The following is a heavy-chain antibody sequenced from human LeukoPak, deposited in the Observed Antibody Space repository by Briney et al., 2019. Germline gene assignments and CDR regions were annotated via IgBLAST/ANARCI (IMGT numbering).Heavy chain of an antibody. CDR1: GFSFSSYA. V-gene: IGHV3-30*04. CDR2: ISIDGRDK. J-gene: IGHJ4*02. D-gene: IGHD4-23*01. Sequence: GRSLRRSCAASGFSFSSYAMHWVRQTPGEGLVWVAVISIDGRDKHYADSVKGRFTISRDNSKNTLYLQMNSLRAEDTAVYYCARETLRWMDYWGQGTLVTVSS. CDR3: ARETLRWMDY.